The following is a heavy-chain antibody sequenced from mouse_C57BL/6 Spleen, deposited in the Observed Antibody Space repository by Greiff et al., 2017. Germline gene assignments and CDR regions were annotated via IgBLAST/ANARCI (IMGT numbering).Heavy chain of an antibody. V-gene: IGHV7-3*01. J-gene: IGHJ3*01. CDR3: ARSLSWWFAY. D-gene: IGHD6-1*01. CDR1: GFTFTDYY. Sequence: EVKLMESGGGLVQPGGSLSLSCAASGFTFTDYYMSWVRQPPGKALEWVGFIRNKANGYTTEYSASVKGRFTISRDNSQSIHYLQMNALSAEDSATYCCARSLSWWFAYWGQGTLVTVSA. CDR2: IRNKANGYTT.